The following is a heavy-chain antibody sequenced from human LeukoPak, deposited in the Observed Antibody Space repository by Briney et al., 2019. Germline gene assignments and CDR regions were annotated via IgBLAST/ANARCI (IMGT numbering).Heavy chain of an antibody. CDR3: ARDSGSRSSGLFDY. D-gene: IGHD2-15*01. CDR1: GFIFSDYT. J-gene: IGHJ4*02. CDR2: IHTSSDYV. Sequence: GGSLRLSCAASGFIFSDYTMNWVRQTPGLAPEWVSSIHTSSDYVYYSDSVKGRFISSRDNAKNSVSLQINTLRADDTAVYYCARDSGSRSSGLFDYWGQGTLVTVSS. V-gene: IGHV3-21*06.